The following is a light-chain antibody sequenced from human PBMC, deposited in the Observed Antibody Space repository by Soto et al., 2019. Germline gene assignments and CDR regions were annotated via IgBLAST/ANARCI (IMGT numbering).Light chain of an antibody. CDR1: QSVSSK. V-gene: IGKV3-15*01. CDR3: QQYNNWPLT. Sequence: EVVMTQSPATLSVSPGERATLSCRASQSVSSKLAWYQQKPGQAPRLLIYDASTRATGIPARFSGRGSGTEFTLTISSLQSEDLAVYYCQQYNNWPLTFGGGTKVDI. J-gene: IGKJ4*01. CDR2: DAS.